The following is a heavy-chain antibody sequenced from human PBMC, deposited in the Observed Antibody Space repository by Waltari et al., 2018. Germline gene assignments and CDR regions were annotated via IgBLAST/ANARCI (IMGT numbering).Heavy chain of an antibody. Sequence: EVQLLESGGGLVQPGGSLRLSCAASGFAFSNYAMSWVRQAPGKGLEWVSAISTSGGSPYYADSVKGRFTISRDSSKDTLYLQMNSLRAEDTAVYYCAKKSGSGYYFAFDYWGQGTLVTVSS. CDR1: GFAFSNYA. CDR2: ISTSGGSP. V-gene: IGHV3-23*01. J-gene: IGHJ4*02. CDR3: AKKSGSGYYFAFDY. D-gene: IGHD3-22*01.